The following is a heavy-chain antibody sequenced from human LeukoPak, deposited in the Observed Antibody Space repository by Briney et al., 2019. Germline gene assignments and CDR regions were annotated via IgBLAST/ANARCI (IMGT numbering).Heavy chain of an antibody. CDR1: GVPLNRYY. Sequence: SETLSLTCTVSGVPLNRYYWSWIRHPAGKGLEWVGRILASGNTNYNPSFESRLAMSVDTSRNQFSLNLTSVTAADTAIYYCVQDGPLRSDYWGQGTLVTVSS. CDR2: ILASGNT. D-gene: IGHD3-10*02. V-gene: IGHV4-4*07. CDR3: VQDGPLRSDY. J-gene: IGHJ4*02.